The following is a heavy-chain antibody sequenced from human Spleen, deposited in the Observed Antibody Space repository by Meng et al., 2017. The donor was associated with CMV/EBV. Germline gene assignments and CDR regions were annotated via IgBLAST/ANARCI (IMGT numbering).Heavy chain of an antibody. Sequence: ASVKVSCKASGYTFTTSGISWVRQAPGQGLQWMGWISTYNANTIFAQKLQGRLTMTTDTSTSTAYMELRSLRSDDTAVYYCARVRPLTGTVYYYYGMDVWGQGTTVTVSS. CDR3: ARVRPLTGTVYYYYGMDV. CDR2: ISTYNANT. J-gene: IGHJ6*02. V-gene: IGHV1-18*01. CDR1: GYTFTTSG. D-gene: IGHD1-20*01.